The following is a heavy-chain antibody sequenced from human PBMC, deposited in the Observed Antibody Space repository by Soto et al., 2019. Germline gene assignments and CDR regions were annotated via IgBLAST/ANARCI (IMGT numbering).Heavy chain of an antibody. V-gene: IGHV3-33*01. CDR1: GFTFSSYG. J-gene: IGHJ4*02. CDR2: IWYDGSNK. CDR3: ARERGYYYDRSFDY. D-gene: IGHD3-22*01. Sequence: GGSLRLSCAASGFTFSSYGMHWVRQAPGKGLEWVAVIWYDGSNKYYADSVKGRFTISRDNSKNTLYLQMNSLRAEDTAVYYCARERGYYYDRSFDYWGQGTLVTVSS.